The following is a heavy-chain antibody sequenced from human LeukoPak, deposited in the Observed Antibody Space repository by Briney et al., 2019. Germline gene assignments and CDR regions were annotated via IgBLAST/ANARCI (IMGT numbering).Heavy chain of an antibody. Sequence: GGSLRLSCAASGFTFSSYGMRWVRQAPGKGLEWVAFIRYDGSYKYYADSVKGRFTISRDNSKNTLYLQMNSLRAEDAAVYYCAKDPPSGYCSGGSCYSYFQHWGQGTLVTVSS. CDR1: GFTFSSYG. V-gene: IGHV3-30*02. D-gene: IGHD2-15*01. J-gene: IGHJ1*01. CDR2: IRYDGSYK. CDR3: AKDPPSGYCSGGSCYSYFQH.